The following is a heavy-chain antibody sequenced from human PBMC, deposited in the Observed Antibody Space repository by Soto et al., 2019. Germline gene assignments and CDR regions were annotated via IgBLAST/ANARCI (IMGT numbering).Heavy chain of an antibody. CDR3: AIASDSSGYGMDV. V-gene: IGHV3-21*01. Sequence: PGGSLRLSCAASGFTFSSYSMNWVRQAPGKGLEWVSSISSSSSYIYYADSVKGRFTISRDNAKNSLYLQMNSLRAEDTAVYYCAIASDSSGYGMDVSGPGTTVTGSS. J-gene: IGHJ6*02. CDR2: ISSSSSYI. D-gene: IGHD3-22*01. CDR1: GFTFSSYS.